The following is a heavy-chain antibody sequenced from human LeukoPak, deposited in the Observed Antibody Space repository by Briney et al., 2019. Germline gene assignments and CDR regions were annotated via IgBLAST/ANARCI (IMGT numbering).Heavy chain of an antibody. CDR2: IYYSGST. D-gene: IGHD5-18*01. V-gene: IGHV4-39*07. J-gene: IGHJ5*02. Sequence: SETLSLTCTVSGGSISSSSYYWGWIRQPPGKGLEWIGNIYYSGSTYYNPSLKSRVTISVDTSKNQFSLKLSSVTAADTAVYYCARSDFSYGYSSWFDPWGQGTLVTVSS. CDR3: ARSDFSYGYSSWFDP. CDR1: GGSISSSSYY.